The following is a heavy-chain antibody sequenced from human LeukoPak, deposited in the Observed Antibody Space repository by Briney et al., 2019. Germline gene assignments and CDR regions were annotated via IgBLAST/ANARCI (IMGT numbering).Heavy chain of an antibody. V-gene: IGHV4-4*07. CDR1: GDSISIYY. Sequence: SETLSLTCTVSGDSISIYYWNWIRQPAGKGLEWIGRIFTSGITNYNPSLKSRVTMSVDTSKNQFSLNLSSVIAADTAVYYCARESSGTYYNPLGYMDVWGKGTTVTVSS. D-gene: IGHD3-10*01. J-gene: IGHJ6*03. CDR2: IFTSGIT. CDR3: ARESSGTYYNPLGYMDV.